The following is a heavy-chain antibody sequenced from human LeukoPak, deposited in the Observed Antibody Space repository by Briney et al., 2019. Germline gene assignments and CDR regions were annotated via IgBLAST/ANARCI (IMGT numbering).Heavy chain of an antibody. V-gene: IGHV4-39*07. CDR3: ARDLTRDGDY. J-gene: IGHJ4*02. CDR1: GFSVSSSIYY. Sequence: SETLSLTCTVSGFSVSSSIYYWGWIRQPQGKGLEWIGNIYYSGSTYYNPSLKSRVTISVDKSKNQFSLKLSSVTAADTAVYYCARDLTRDGDYWGQGTLVTVSS. CDR2: IYYSGST. D-gene: IGHD4-23*01.